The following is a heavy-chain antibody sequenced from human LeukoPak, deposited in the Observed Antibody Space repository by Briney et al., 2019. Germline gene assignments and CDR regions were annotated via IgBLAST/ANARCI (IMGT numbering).Heavy chain of an antibody. V-gene: IGHV4-39*07. CDR1: GGSISSSSYY. J-gene: IGHJ4*02. D-gene: IGHD3-10*02. CDR2: IYYSGST. Sequence: SETLSLTCTVSGGSISSSSYYWGWIRQPPGKGLEWIGSIYYSGSTYYNPSLKSRVAISVDTSKNQFSLKLSSVTAADTAVYYCARSTGSTMFIDYWGQGTLVTVSS. CDR3: ARSTGSTMFIDY.